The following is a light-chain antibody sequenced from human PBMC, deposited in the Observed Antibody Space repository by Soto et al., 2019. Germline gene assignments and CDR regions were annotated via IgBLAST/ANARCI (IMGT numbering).Light chain of an antibody. CDR1: SYNIGSNT. V-gene: IGLV1-44*01. Sequence: QSVLTQPHSASGTPGQRVTVSCSGSSYNIGSNTVNWYQQLPGTAPKLLIYNNNQRPSGVPDRFSGSKSGTSASLAISGLQSEDEADYYCAAWDDSLNGLVFGTGTKLTVL. CDR3: AAWDDSLNGLV. CDR2: NNN. J-gene: IGLJ1*01.